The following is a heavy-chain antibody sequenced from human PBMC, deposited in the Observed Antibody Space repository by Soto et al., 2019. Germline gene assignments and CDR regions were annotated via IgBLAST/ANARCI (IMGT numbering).Heavy chain of an antibody. J-gene: IGHJ5*02. D-gene: IGHD3-10*01. Sequence: QVQLQVSGPGLVKPSQTLSFTCTVSGGSISSGGYYWGWIRQHPGKGLEWIGYIYYSGSTYYNPSLKSRVTRSVDTPKNQFSLKLSSVTAADTAVYYCARDVGEYQDGWFDPWGQGTLVTVAS. CDR3: ARDVGEYQDGWFDP. CDR1: GGSISSGGYY. CDR2: IYYSGST. V-gene: IGHV4-31*03.